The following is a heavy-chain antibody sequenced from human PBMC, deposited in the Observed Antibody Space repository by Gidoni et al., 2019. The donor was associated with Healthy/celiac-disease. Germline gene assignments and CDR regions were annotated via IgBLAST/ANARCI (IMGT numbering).Heavy chain of an antibody. CDR3: ARWPLDCGGDCSFDY. CDR1: GFTFTSYW. D-gene: IGHD2-21*02. Sequence: EVQLVESGGGLVQPGGSLRFSCAASGFTFTSYWLHWVRQAPGKGLVWVSRINSDGSSTSYADSVKGRFTISRDNAKNTLYLQMNSLRAEDTAVYYCARWPLDCGGDCSFDYWGQGTLVTVSS. CDR2: INSDGSST. V-gene: IGHV3-74*01. J-gene: IGHJ4*02.